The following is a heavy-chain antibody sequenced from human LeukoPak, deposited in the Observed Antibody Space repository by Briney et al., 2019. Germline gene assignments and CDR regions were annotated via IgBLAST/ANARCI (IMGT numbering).Heavy chain of an antibody. V-gene: IGHV1-3*01. CDR2: INAGNGNT. Sequence: ASVKVSCKASGYTFTSYAMHWVRQAPGQRLEWMGWINAGNGNTKYSQKFQGRVTITRDTSASTAYMELSSLRSEDTAVYYCARDRPTSFYGSGSYSAFDIWGQGTMVTVSS. D-gene: IGHD3-10*01. CDR3: ARDRPTSFYGSGSYSAFDI. J-gene: IGHJ3*02. CDR1: GYTFTSYA.